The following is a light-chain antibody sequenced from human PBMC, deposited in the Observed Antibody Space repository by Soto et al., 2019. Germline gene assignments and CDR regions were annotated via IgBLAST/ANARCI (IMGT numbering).Light chain of an antibody. J-gene: IGKJ4*01. CDR2: GAS. CDR1: QSVSSSY. CDR3: QQYGSSPLT. V-gene: IGKV3-20*01. Sequence: IVLTQSPGTLSLSPGERATLSCRASQSVSSSYLAWYQQKPGQAPRLLIYGASSRATGIPDRFRGSGSGTDFILTISRLEPEDFAVYYCQQYGSSPLTFGGGTKVDIK.